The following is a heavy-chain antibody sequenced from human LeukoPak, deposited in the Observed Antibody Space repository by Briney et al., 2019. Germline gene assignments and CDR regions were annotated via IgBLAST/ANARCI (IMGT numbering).Heavy chain of an antibody. CDR1: GGSISSGDYY. J-gene: IGHJ4*02. V-gene: IGHV4-30-4*08. D-gene: IGHD3-10*01. CDR2: IYYSGST. Sequence: PSETLSLTCTVSGGSISSGDYYWSWIRQPPGKGLEWIGYIYYSGSTYYNPSLKSRVTISVDTSKNQFSPKLSSVTAADTAVYYCARTEDYYGSGSHFDYWGQGTLVTVSS. CDR3: ARTEDYYGSGSHFDY.